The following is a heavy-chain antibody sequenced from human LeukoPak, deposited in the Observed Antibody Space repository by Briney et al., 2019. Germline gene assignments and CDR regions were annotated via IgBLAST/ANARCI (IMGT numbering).Heavy chain of an antibody. CDR2: LYSDGST. Sequence: PGGSLRLSCAASGFTVRSNYMSWVRQAPGKGLEWVSVLYSDGSTYYADSMKGRFTISRDNSKNTLYLQMNSLRAEDTAVYYCARLVGATYFDYWGQGTLVTVSS. CDR3: ARLVGATYFDY. J-gene: IGHJ4*02. D-gene: IGHD1-26*01. V-gene: IGHV3-53*01. CDR1: GFTVRSNY.